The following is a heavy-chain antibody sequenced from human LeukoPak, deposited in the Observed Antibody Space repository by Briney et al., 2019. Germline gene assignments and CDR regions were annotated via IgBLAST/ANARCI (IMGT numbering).Heavy chain of an antibody. V-gene: IGHV4-4*07. CDR3: ARDPYYGGVTPFDT. CDR1: GGSIDNYY. Sequence: SETLSLTCTVSGGSIDNYYWSWIRQPAGKGLEWIGRIYSNGNTNYNPSLKSRVTISVDKSKNQFSLKLSSVTAADAALYYCARDPYYGGVTPFDTWGQGALVTVSS. J-gene: IGHJ5*02. CDR2: IYSNGNT. D-gene: IGHD3-10*01.